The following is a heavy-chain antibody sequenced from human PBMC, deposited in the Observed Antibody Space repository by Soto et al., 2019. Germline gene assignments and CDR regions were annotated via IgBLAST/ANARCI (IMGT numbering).Heavy chain of an antibody. V-gene: IGHV4-31*03. CDR3: ASSDYYDSSGYSYSIDY. J-gene: IGHJ4*02. CDR2: IYYSGST. D-gene: IGHD3-22*01. Sequence: SETLSLPCTVSGGSISSGGYYLSWIRQHPGKGLEWIGYIYYSGSTYYNPSLKSRVTISVDTSKNQFSLKLSSVTAADTAVYYCASSDYYDSSGYSYSIDYWGQGTLVTVSS. CDR1: GGSISSGGYY.